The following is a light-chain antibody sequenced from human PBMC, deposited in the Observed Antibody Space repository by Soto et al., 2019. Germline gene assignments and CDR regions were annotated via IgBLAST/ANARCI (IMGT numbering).Light chain of an antibody. CDR3: QQYKSWWPIT. V-gene: IGKV3-15*01. CDR1: QNIDNK. CDR2: NAV. Sequence: EIVLTQSPATLSVSPGERATLSCRASQNIDNKLVWYQQKPGQAPSLLLSNAVTRAPGIPARFSGSGFGTEFTLTISSLQPEDFAIYYCQQYKSWWPITFGQGPRL. J-gene: IGKJ5*01.